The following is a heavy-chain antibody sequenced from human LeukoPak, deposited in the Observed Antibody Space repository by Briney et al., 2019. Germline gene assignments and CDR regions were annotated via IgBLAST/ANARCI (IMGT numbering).Heavy chain of an antibody. J-gene: IGHJ4*02. V-gene: IGHV4-59*08. Sequence: SETLSLTCAVSGASISSFYRSWIRQSPGKGLEWIGYVFHTGDTNYNPSLKSRVTVSLDTFKSQVSLSLTSVTAADTAVYYCARHPFATPFDHWGRGTLVTVSS. CDR2: VFHTGDT. CDR3: ARHPFATPFDH. CDR1: GASISSFY.